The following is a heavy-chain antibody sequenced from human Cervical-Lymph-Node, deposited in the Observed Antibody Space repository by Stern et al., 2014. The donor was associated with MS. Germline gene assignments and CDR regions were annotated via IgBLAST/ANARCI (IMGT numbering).Heavy chain of an antibody. CDR3: AAWGGYYHRVY. CDR1: GGSISSSSYY. V-gene: IGHV4-39*01. Sequence: QVQLQESGPGLVKPSETLSLTCTVSGGSISSSSYYWGWIRQPPGKGLEWIGSIYYSGSTYYNPSLKRRVTTSVDTSQNQFSLKLSFVAAADTAVYYCAAWGGYYHRVYWGQGTLVTVSS. J-gene: IGHJ4*02. CDR2: IYYSGST. D-gene: IGHD3-3*01.